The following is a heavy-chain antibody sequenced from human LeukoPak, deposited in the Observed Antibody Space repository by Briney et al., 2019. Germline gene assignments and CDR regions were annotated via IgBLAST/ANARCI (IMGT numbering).Heavy chain of an antibody. V-gene: IGHV4-30-4*01. CDR2: IYYSGST. CDR1: GGSISSGDYY. D-gene: IGHD3-10*01. Sequence: SETLSLTCTVSGGSISSGDYYWSWIRQPPGKGLEWIGYIYYSGSTYYNPSLKSRVTISVDTSKNQFSLKLSSVTAADTAVYYCARLREFRDGMDVWGQGTTVTVSS. J-gene: IGHJ6*02. CDR3: ARLREFRDGMDV.